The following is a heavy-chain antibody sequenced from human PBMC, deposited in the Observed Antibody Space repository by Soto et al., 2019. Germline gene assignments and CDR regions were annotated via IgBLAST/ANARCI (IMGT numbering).Heavy chain of an antibody. CDR1: GYTFNDYF. CDR2: INPNSGST. CDR3: ARVTATSPDAWLDP. V-gene: IGHV1-2*04. J-gene: IGHJ5*02. Sequence: QVQLVQSGAEVKEPGASVNVSCRASGYTFNDYFLHWVRQAPGQGLEWTGWINPNSGSTNLAQRFQGWVTMTRDASISTVYLVLNRLKSDDTAVYYCARVTATSPDAWLDPWGQGTLVTVSS. D-gene: IGHD4-4*01.